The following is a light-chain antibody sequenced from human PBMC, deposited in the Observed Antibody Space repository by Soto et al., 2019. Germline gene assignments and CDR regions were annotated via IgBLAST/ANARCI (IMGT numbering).Light chain of an antibody. CDR2: GNN. J-gene: IGLJ3*02. V-gene: IGLV1-44*01. CDR1: SSNIGSNT. CDR3: AAWDDSLNGWV. Sequence: QSVLTQPPSASGTPGQRVTISCSGSSSNIGSNTVNWYQQLPGTAPKLLMYGNNERPSGVPDRFSGSKSGTSASLAISGLQSEDEADYYCAAWDDSLNGWVVGGGTKLTVL.